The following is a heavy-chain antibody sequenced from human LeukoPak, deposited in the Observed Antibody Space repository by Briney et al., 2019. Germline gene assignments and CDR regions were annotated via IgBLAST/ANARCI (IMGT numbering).Heavy chain of an antibody. CDR2: IYHSGST. D-gene: IGHD6-25*01. CDR3: ASGPKQGFDI. J-gene: IGHJ3*02. CDR1: GGSISSGGYS. Sequence: SQTLSLTCAVSGGSISSGGYSWSWIRQPPGKGLEWIGYIYHSGSTYYNPSLKSRVTISVDTSKNQFSLKLSSVTAADTAVYYCASGPKQGFDIWGQGTMVTVSS. V-gene: IGHV4-30-2*02.